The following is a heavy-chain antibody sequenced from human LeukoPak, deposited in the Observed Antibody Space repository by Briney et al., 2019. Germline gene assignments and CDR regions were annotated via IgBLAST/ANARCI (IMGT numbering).Heavy chain of an antibody. V-gene: IGHV3-30*04. CDR3: ARSAAAGRIVATFAY. CDR1: GFIFRNYA. J-gene: IGHJ4*02. D-gene: IGHD5-12*01. Sequence: GGSLRLSCVTSGFIFRNYAMHWIRQTPGKGLEWVAVIFYDGTIQYYADSVKGRFTISQDNSKNTLYLHMNSLRAEDTAVYYCARSAAAGRIVATFAYWGQGTLVTVSS. CDR2: IFYDGTIQ.